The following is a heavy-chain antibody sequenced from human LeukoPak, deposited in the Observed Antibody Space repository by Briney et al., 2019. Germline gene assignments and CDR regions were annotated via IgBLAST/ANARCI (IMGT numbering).Heavy chain of an antibody. CDR3: ARVRRGAYGSGIYYYYGMDV. Sequence: SETLSLTCNVSGGSISSYYWSWIRQPPGKGLEWIGYIYYSGSTNYNPSLKSRVTISVDTSKNQFSLKLSSVTAADTAVYYCARVRRGAYGSGIYYYYGMDVWGQGTTVTVSS. D-gene: IGHD3-10*01. CDR2: IYYSGST. J-gene: IGHJ6*02. CDR1: GGSISSYY. V-gene: IGHV4-59*01.